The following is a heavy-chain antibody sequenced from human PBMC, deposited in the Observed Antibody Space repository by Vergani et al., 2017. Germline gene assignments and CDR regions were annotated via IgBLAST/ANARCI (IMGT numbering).Heavy chain of an antibody. CDR3: VKDNDYDADGPFDL. J-gene: IGHJ2*01. Sequence: VEAGGGLVQPVGSLRLSCTASGFTFQAFGFHWVRQVSGRGREWVSGIDRNYGVKNGNSFEGRFSISRDNAKKAVFLQMNNLRHEDTALYFCVKDNDYDADGPFDLWGRGTLVTVSS. CDR1: GFTFQAFG. D-gene: IGHD3-16*01. CDR2: IDRNYGVK. V-gene: IGHV3-9*01.